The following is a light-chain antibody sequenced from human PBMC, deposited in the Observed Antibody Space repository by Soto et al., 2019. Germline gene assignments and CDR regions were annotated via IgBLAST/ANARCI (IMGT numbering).Light chain of an antibody. CDR1: ISDVGGYNH. Sequence: QSALTQPPSASGSPGQSVTISCAGSISDVGGYNHVSWYQQHPGKAPKLLIYEVTKRPSGVPARFSGSKSGNTASLTISGLQAGDEADYYCISYTGSSTSYVFGTGTKLTVL. J-gene: IGLJ1*01. CDR2: EVT. V-gene: IGLV2-8*01. CDR3: ISYTGSSTSYV.